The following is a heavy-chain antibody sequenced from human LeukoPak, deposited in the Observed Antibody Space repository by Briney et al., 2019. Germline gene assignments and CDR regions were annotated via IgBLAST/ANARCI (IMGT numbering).Heavy chain of an antibody. CDR1: GVSINSLY. V-gene: IGHV4-59*11. D-gene: IGHD3-22*01. Sequence: SETLSLTCSVSGVSINSLYFIWIRQSPGKGLEWIGYIYDSGINKYNPSLKSRVTISVDTSKNQFSLRLRSVTAADTAVYFCARAYSSASWFDPWGQGTLVTVSS. J-gene: IGHJ5*02. CDR3: ARAYSSASWFDP. CDR2: IYDSGIN.